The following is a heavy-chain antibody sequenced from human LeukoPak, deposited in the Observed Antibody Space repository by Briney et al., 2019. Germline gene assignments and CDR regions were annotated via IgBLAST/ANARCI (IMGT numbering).Heavy chain of an antibody. J-gene: IGHJ2*01. V-gene: IGHV1-46*01. CDR2: INPSGGST. CDR1: GYTFTSYY. CDR3: ARDLGLSGNYPYWYFDL. D-gene: IGHD1-7*01. Sequence: ASVKVSCKASGYTFTSYYMHWVRQAPGQGLEWMGIINPSGGSTSYAQKFQGRVTMTRDTSTSTVYMELSSLRSEDTAVYYCARDLGLSGNYPYWYFDLWGRGTLVTVSS.